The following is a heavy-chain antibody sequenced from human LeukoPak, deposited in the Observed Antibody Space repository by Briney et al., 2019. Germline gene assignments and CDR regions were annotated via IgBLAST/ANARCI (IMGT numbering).Heavy chain of an antibody. J-gene: IGHJ6*03. CDR3: ARVQDYYYYMDV. CDR2: ISAYNGNT. Sequence: ASVKVSCKASGYTFTSYGISWVRQALGQGLEWMGWISAYNGNTNYAQKLQGRVTMTTDTSTSTAYMELRSLRSDDTAVYYCARVQDYYYYMDVWGKGTTVTVSS. V-gene: IGHV1-18*01. CDR1: GYTFTSYG.